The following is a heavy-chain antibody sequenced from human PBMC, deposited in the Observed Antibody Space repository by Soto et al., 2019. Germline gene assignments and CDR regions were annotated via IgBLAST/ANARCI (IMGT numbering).Heavy chain of an antibody. J-gene: IGHJ4*02. CDR3: AKRDPNDVAARLFDF. Sequence: EVQLLESGGGLVQPGGSLRLSCAASGFTFSTHPMSWVRQAAGKGLEWVSAINTAGSTYYAESVKGRFTISRDNSKMTLYLQMNSLRAEDTAVYYCAKRDPNDVAARLFDFWGQGTLVTVSS. CDR1: GFTFSTHP. D-gene: IGHD6-6*01. CDR2: INTAGST. V-gene: IGHV3-23*01.